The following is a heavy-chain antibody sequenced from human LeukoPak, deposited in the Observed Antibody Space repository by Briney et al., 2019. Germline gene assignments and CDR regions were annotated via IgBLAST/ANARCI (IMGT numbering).Heavy chain of an antibody. CDR1: GFAFKSYG. CDR2: IWYDGSNK. CDR3: ARVSGYSGTWYVDY. V-gene: IGHV3-33*01. D-gene: IGHD6-13*01. J-gene: IGHJ4*02. Sequence: GGSLRLSCVASGFAFKSYGMHWVRQAPGKGLEWVAIIWYDGSNKYYADFVKGRFTTSRDNSKNTLYLQMNSLRADDTAVYYCARVSGYSGTWYVDYWGQGTLVTVSS.